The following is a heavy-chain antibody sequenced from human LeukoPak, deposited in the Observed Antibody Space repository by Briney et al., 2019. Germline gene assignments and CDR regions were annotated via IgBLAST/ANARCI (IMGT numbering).Heavy chain of an antibody. V-gene: IGHV3-48*04. CDR3: AREMAPTFAFDI. CDR2: IRSGSSSI. J-gene: IGHJ3*02. Sequence: PGGSLRLSCAGPGFSLSSYNMNWVRQAPGKGLEWISYIRSGSSSISHADSVKGRFTVSRDNSKNSLYLQMNSLRAEDTAVYFCAREMAPTFAFDIWGQGTMVTVSS. D-gene: IGHD5-24*01. CDR1: GFSLSSYN.